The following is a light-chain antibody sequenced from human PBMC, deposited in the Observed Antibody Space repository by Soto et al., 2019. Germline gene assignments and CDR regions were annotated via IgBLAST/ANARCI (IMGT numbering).Light chain of an antibody. Sequence: QLVLTQSPSASASLGASVKLTCTLSSGHSNYAIAWHQQQSEKGPRYLMKLNSDGSHSTGDGIPDRFSGSSSGAERYLTTSSLQAEDEADYYCQTWGSGIVVFGGGTKVTVL. CDR2: LNSDGSH. CDR3: QTWGSGIVV. V-gene: IGLV4-69*01. J-gene: IGLJ2*01. CDR1: SGHSNYA.